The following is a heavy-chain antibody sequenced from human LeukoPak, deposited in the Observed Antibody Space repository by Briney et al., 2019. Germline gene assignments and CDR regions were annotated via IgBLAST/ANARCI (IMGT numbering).Heavy chain of an antibody. CDR2: ISSSYI. CDR1: GFTFSSYS. V-gene: IGHV3-21*01. D-gene: IGHD6-6*01. CDR3: ASSTSSIAARPNY. Sequence: GGSLRLSCAASGFTFSSYSMNWVRQAPGKGLEWVSSISSSYIYYADSVKGRFTISRDNAKNSLYLQMNSLRAEDTAVYYCASSTSSIAARPNYWGQGTLVTVSS. J-gene: IGHJ4*02.